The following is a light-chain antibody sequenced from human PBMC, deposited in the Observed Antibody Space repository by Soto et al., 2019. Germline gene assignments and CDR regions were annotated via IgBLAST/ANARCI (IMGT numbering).Light chain of an antibody. V-gene: IGLV2-14*01. CDR3: SSYTSSSPPV. J-gene: IGLJ2*01. Sequence: QSALTQPASVSGSPGQSITISCTGTSSDVGGYNYVSWYQQHPGKAPKLMIYDVSNRPSGVSNRYSGSKSRNTASLTISGLQGEDDADYYCSSYTSSSPPVFGGGTKLTVL. CDR2: DVS. CDR1: SSDVGGYNY.